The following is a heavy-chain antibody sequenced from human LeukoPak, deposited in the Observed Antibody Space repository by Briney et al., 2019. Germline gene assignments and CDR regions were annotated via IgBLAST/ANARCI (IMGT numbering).Heavy chain of an antibody. D-gene: IGHD5-12*01. V-gene: IGHV3-13*01. Sequence: PGGSLRLSCAASGFTFSSYDMHWVRQATGKGLEWVSAIGTGGDTYYPGSVKGRFTISRENAKNSLYLQMNSLRAGDTAVYYCARDGYHDAFDIWGQGTMVTVSS. CDR2: IGTGGDT. J-gene: IGHJ3*02. CDR3: ARDGYHDAFDI. CDR1: GFTFSSYD.